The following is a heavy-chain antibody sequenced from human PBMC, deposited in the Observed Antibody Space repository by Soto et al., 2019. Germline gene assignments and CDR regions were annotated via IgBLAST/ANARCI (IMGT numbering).Heavy chain of an antibody. J-gene: IGHJ5*02. CDR3: AREKWELPRLLFDP. D-gene: IGHD1-26*01. CDR1: GGTFSSYA. Sequence: ASVKVSCKASGGTFSSYAISWVRQAPGQGLEWMGGIIPIFGTANYAQKFQGRVTITADESTSTAYMELSSLRSEDTAVYYCAREKWELPRLLFDPWGQGTLVTVSS. V-gene: IGHV1-69*13. CDR2: IIPIFGTA.